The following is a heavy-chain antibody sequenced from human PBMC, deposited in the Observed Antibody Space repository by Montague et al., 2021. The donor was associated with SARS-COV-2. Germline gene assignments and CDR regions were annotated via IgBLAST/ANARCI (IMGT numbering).Heavy chain of an antibody. CDR1: GGSISSYY. D-gene: IGHD3-10*01. CDR2: IYYSGST. V-gene: IGHV4-59*08. J-gene: IGHJ6*02. Sequence: SETLSLTCTVSGGSISSYYWRWIRQPPGKGLERIGYIYYSGSTNYNPSLKSRVTISVDTSKNQFSLKLSSVTAADTAVYYCARAGSGSYSFYYYYGMDVWGQGTTVTVSS. CDR3: ARAGSGSYSFYYYYGMDV.